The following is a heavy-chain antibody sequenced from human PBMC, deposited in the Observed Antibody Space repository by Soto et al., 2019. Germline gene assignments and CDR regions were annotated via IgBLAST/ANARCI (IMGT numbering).Heavy chain of an antibody. Sequence: SETLSLTCTVAGGSISSYYWSWIRKPTGKGLEWIGYIYYSGSTNYNPSLKSRVTISVDTSKNQFSLKLSSVTAADTAVYYCARDTGGVTASFDYWGQGTLVTVSS. V-gene: IGHV4-59*01. J-gene: IGHJ4*02. CDR1: GGSISSYY. CDR2: IYYSGST. CDR3: ARDTGGVTASFDY. D-gene: IGHD2-21*02.